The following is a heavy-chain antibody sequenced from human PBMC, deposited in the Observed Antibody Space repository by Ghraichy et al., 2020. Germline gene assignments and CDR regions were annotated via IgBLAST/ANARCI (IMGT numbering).Heavy chain of an antibody. D-gene: IGHD1-14*01. Sequence: LSLTCSASGFTVSSNYMSWVRQAPGKGLEWVSIIYSSGSTYSADSVKGRFTISRDNFKNTLYLQMNSLRAEDTAVYYCALTPGAFDIWGQRTMVTVSS. CDR2: IYSSGST. V-gene: IGHV3-53*01. CDR1: GFTVSSNY. J-gene: IGHJ3*02. CDR3: ALTPGAFDI.